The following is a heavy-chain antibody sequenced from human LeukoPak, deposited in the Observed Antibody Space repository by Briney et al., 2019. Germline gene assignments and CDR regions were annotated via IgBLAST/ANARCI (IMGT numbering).Heavy chain of an antibody. J-gene: IGHJ1*01. Sequence: PSETLSLTCAVSGGSISSGGYSWSWIRQPPGKGLEWIGEIYHSGSTNCNPSLKSRVTISVDKSKNQFSLKLSSVTAADTAVYYCARYSSAHDSSGYYHRSHAEYFQHWGQGTLVTVSS. CDR1: GGSISSGGYS. CDR3: ARYSSAHDSSGYYHRSHAEYFQH. D-gene: IGHD3-22*01. V-gene: IGHV4-30-2*01. CDR2: IYHSGST.